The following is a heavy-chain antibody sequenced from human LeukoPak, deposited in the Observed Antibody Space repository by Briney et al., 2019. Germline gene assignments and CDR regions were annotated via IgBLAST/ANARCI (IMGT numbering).Heavy chain of an antibody. CDR2: INPSGGST. CDR1: GYTFTSYY. V-gene: IGHV1-46*03. J-gene: IGHJ4*02. D-gene: IGHD3-22*01. Sequence: ASVKVSCKASGYTFTSYYMHWVRQAPGQGLEWMGIINPSGGSTSYAQKFQGRVAMTRDTSTSTVYMELSSLRSEDTAVYYCVSSGYYGFTYLDYWGQGTLVTVSS. CDR3: VSSGYYGFTYLDY.